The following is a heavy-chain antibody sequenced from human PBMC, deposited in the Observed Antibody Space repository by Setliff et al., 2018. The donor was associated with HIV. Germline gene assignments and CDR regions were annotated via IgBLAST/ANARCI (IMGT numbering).Heavy chain of an antibody. V-gene: IGHV7-4-1*02. J-gene: IGHJ3*02. CDR1: GYIFPSYA. D-gene: IGHD2-21*01. Sequence: GASVKVSCKASGYIFPSYALNWERQVPGQGVEWMGWISSNTGNPTYGQDFTGRFVFSLDTSVNTAYLQITTLKAEDSAMYYCARTNIYSDAFDIWGQGTMVTVSS. CDR3: ARTNIYSDAFDI. CDR2: ISSNTGNP.